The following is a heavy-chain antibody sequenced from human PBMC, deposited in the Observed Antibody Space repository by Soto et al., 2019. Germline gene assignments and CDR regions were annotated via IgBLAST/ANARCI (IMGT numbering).Heavy chain of an antibody. CDR3: VRYCSSTLCNGVATRTFDY. CDR2: ISSGGDTV. V-gene: IGHV3-11*04. D-gene: IGHD2-2*01. Sequence: PGGSLRLSCAASGFTFSDYYMSWVRQAPGKGLEWVSYISSGGDTVHYADSVKGRFTISRDNTRNSLYLQMNSLRDEDTALYYCVRYCSSTLCNGVATRTFDYWGQGTLVTVSS. J-gene: IGHJ4*02. CDR1: GFTFSDYY.